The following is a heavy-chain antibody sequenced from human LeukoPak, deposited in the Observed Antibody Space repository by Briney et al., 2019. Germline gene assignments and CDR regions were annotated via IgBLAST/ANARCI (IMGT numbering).Heavy chain of an antibody. CDR1: GGTFSSYA. Sequence: ASVKVSCKASGGTFSSYAISWVRQAPGQGLEWMGGIIPIFGTANYAQKFQGRVTITTDESTSTAYMELSSLRSEDTAVYYCARGYCSSTSCYRPEDWFDPWGQGTLVTVSS. D-gene: IGHD2-2*02. CDR2: IIPIFGTA. J-gene: IGHJ5*02. CDR3: ARGYCSSTSCYRPEDWFDP. V-gene: IGHV1-69*05.